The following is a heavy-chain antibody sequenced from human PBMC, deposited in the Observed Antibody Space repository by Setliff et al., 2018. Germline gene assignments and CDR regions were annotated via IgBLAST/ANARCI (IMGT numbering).Heavy chain of an antibody. J-gene: IGHJ5*01. CDR1: GITFINAW. D-gene: IGHD3-22*01. Sequence: PGGFLRLSCSVSGITFINAWMTWVRQAPGKGPEWVGRIKSSREGATSDYGAPAKGRFTISRDDSKQMIFLQMHNLKTEDTGFYYCATGPRDSRNYLTWLGSWGQGTLVTVSS. V-gene: IGHV3-15*01. CDR3: ATGPRDSRNYLTWLGS. CDR2: IKSSREGATS.